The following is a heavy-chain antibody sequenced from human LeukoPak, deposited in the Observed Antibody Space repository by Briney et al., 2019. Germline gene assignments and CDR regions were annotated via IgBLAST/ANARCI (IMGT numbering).Heavy chain of an antibody. Sequence: ASVKVSCKASGYTFTGYYMHWVRQAPGQGLEWMGWINPNSGGTNYAQKFQGRVTMTRDTSISTASMELSSLKPDDTAVYYCARDIVATRSLDYWGQGTLVTVSS. V-gene: IGHV1-2*02. J-gene: IGHJ4*02. CDR2: INPNSGGT. CDR3: ARDIVATRSLDY. D-gene: IGHD5-12*01. CDR1: GYTFTGYY.